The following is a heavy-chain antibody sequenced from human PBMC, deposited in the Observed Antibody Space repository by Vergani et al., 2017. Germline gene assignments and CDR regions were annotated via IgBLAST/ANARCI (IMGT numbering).Heavy chain of an antibody. D-gene: IGHD4-17*01. CDR1: GGSISSSSYY. J-gene: IGHJ5*02. V-gene: IGHV4-39*01. CDR2: IYYSGST. CDR3: ARRGTAVTTVWFDP. Sequence: QLQLQESGPGLVKPSETLSLTCTVSGGSISSSSYYWGWIRQPPGKGLEWIGSIYYSGSTYYNPSLKRRVTISVDTSKNQFSLQLSSVTAADTAVYYCARRGTAVTTVWFDPWGQGTLVTVSS.